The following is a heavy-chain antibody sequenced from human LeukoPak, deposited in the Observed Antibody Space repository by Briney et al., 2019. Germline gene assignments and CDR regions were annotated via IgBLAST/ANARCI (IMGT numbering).Heavy chain of an antibody. D-gene: IGHD4-17*01. CDR2: ISSSSSYI. J-gene: IGHJ6*02. CDR1: GFTFSSYS. Sequence: GGSLRLSCAASGFTFSSYSMNWVRQAPGKGLEWVSSISSSSSYIYYADSVKGRFTISRDNAKNSLYLQMNSLRAKDTAVYYCARESGDYVQYYYGMDVWGQGTTVTVSS. V-gene: IGHV3-21*01. CDR3: ARESGDYVQYYYGMDV.